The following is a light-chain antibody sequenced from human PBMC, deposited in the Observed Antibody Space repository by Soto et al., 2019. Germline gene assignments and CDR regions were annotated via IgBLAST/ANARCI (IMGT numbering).Light chain of an antibody. V-gene: IGKV3-20*01. Sequence: PGERVTLSCRASQSLSSGYLAWYQQKFGQAPRLLIYDASRRATGIPERFSGSGSGTDFTLTINRLEPEDFAVYYCQQYGSSPTFGLGTKVEIK. CDR1: QSLSSGY. J-gene: IGKJ1*01. CDR3: QQYGSSPT. CDR2: DAS.